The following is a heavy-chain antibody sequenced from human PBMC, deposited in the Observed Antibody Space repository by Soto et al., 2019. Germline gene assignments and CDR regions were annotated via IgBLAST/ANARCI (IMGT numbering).Heavy chain of an antibody. Sequence: ASVKVSCKASGYTFSSHGITWLRQAPGQGLEWMGGISTNIGNTNYAQNFQGRVTMTTDTSTSTAYMELSSLRSEDTAVYYCARGGYYDSSGYYYWYYWGQGTLVTVSS. V-gene: IGHV1-18*01. CDR2: ISTNIGNT. CDR1: GYTFSSHG. CDR3: ARGGYYDSSGYYYWYY. J-gene: IGHJ4*02. D-gene: IGHD3-22*01.